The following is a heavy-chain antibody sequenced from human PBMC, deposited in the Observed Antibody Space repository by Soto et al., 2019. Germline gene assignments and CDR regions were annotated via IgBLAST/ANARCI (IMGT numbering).Heavy chain of an antibody. V-gene: IGHV3-7*01. CDR2: IKQDGSEK. CDR1: GFTLSSYW. D-gene: IGHD3-10*01. CDR3: ARVLLWFGELFEPFDY. J-gene: IGHJ4*02. Sequence: HPGGSLRLSCAASGFTLSSYWMSWVRQAPGKGLEWVANIKQDGSEKYYVDSVKGRFTISRDNAKNSLYLQMNSLRAEDTAVYYCARVLLWFGELFEPFDYWGQGTLVTVSS.